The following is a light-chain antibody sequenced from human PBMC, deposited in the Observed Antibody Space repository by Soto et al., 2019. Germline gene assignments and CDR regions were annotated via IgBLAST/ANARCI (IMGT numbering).Light chain of an antibody. CDR3: QQFSSYPLT. Sequence: EIVLTQSPGTLSLSPGERATLSCRASQSVSRTYLAWYQQKPGRSPSLLIYGASTRATGIPARFSGGGSGTDFTLTISRLEPEDFAVYYCQQFSSYPLTFGGGTKVDIK. CDR1: QSVSRTY. V-gene: IGKV3-20*01. J-gene: IGKJ4*01. CDR2: GAS.